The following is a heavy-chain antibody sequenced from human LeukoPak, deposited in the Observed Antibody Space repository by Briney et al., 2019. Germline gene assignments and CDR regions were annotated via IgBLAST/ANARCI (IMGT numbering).Heavy chain of an antibody. CDR1: GFTFSSYW. CDR2: INSDGTT. CDR3: ARDGSLPDY. Sequence: GGSLRLSCAASGFTFSSYWMHWVRQVPGKGLVWVSRINSDGTTSYADSVKGRFTISRNNAKNTLYLQMNNLRVEDTAVYYCARDGSLPDYWGQGALVTVSS. J-gene: IGHJ4*02. V-gene: IGHV3-74*01.